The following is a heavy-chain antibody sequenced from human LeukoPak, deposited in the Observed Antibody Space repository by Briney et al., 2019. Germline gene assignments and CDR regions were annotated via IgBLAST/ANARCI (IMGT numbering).Heavy chain of an antibody. D-gene: IGHD1-26*01. CDR2: ISAKTGNT. V-gene: IGHV1-18*01. Sequence: ASVKVSCKASGYNFNNYGVSWVRQAPGQGLEWMGWISAKTGNTNYAQKVQGRVTMTTDTSTTTAYMELRSLGSDDTAVYYCARGSYPYSHGMDVWGQGTTITVSS. J-gene: IGHJ6*02. CDR1: GYNFNNYG. CDR3: ARGSYPYSHGMDV.